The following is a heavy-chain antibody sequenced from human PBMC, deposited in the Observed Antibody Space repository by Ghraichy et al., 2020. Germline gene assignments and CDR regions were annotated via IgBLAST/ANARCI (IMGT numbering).Heavy chain of an antibody. CDR3: ASPHHYYDSSGYYQFQH. CDR1: GYTFTGYY. D-gene: IGHD3-22*01. J-gene: IGHJ1*01. Sequence: ASVKVSCKASGYTFTGYYMHWVRQAPGQGLEWMGWINPNSGGTNYAQKFQGRVTMTRDTSISTAYMELSRLRSDDTAVYYCASPHHYYDSSGYYQFQHWGQGTLVTVSS. CDR2: INPNSGGT. V-gene: IGHV1-2*02.